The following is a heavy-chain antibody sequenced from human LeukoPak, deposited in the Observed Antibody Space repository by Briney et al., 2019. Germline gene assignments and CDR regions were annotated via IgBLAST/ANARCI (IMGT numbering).Heavy chain of an antibody. CDR3: ARVRRYYDTTGSDDAFDI. V-gene: IGHV3-74*01. D-gene: IGHD3-22*01. CDR2: INTDGTNT. CDR1: GFTFSNFW. Sequence: GGSLRLSCAASGFTFSNFWMHWVRQAPGKGLVWVSRINTDGTNTNYADSVKGRLTISRDNAKNTLYLRMNSLRAEDTAVYYCARVRRYYDTTGSDDAFDIWGQGTMVTVSS. J-gene: IGHJ3*02.